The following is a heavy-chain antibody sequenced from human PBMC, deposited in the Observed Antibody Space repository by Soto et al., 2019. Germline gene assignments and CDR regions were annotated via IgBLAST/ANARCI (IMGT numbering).Heavy chain of an antibody. J-gene: IGHJ4*02. Sequence: EVQLVESGGGLVQPGRSLRLSCAASGFTFDDYAMHWVRQAPGKGLEWVSGISWNSGSIGYADSVKGRFTISRDNAKNSLYLQMNSLRAEDTALYYCATSKKTTVTTIFDYWGQGTLVTVSS. CDR3: ATSKKTTVTTIFDY. CDR2: ISWNSGSI. D-gene: IGHD4-17*01. CDR1: GFTFDDYA. V-gene: IGHV3-9*01.